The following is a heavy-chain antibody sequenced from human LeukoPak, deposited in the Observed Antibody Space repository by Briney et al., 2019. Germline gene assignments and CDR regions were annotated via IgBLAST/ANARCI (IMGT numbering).Heavy chain of an antibody. CDR3: MRGDTNRAIRHGADV. V-gene: IGHV1-2*02. CDR1: GYSFSDYY. J-gene: IGHJ6*04. D-gene: IGHD5-18*01. CDR2: INPTTGEI. Sequence: ASVKVSCMASGYSFSDYYIHWRRQPPGPGLEWMAWINPTTGEIKTAQQFQGRATMTSATPTGTAYMELSRLTSADTAVYYCMRGDTNRAIRHGADVWGKGTTVTVSS.